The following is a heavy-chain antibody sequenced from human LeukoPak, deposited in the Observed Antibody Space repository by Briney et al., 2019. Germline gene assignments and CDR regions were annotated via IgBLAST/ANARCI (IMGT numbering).Heavy chain of an antibody. J-gene: IGHJ4*02. V-gene: IGHV1-69*05. Sequence: SVKVSCKASGGTFSSYAISWVRQAPGQGLEWMGGIIPIFGTANYAQKFQGRVTITTDESTSTAYMELSSLRSDDTAVYYCAREGDLPSLYDYWGQGTLVTVSS. CDR1: GGTFSSYA. CDR2: IIPIFGTA. CDR3: AREGDLPSLYDY.